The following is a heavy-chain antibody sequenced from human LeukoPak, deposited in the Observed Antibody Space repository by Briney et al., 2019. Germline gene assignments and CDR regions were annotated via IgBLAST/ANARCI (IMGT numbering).Heavy chain of an antibody. Sequence: LPGGSLRLSCAASGFTFSSYGMSWVRKAPGKGLEWVSAISGSDGNTYYADFVKGRFTISRDNSKNTLYLQMNSLRAEDTAVYYCAKDLGDGYPSWFDPWGQGTLVTVSS. CDR3: AKDLGDGYPSWFDP. CDR2: ISGSDGNT. V-gene: IGHV3-23*01. J-gene: IGHJ5*02. D-gene: IGHD5-24*01. CDR1: GFTFSSYG.